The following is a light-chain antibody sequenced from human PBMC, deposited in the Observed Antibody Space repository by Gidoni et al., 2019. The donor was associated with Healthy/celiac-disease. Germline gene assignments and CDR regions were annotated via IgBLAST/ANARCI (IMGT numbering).Light chain of an antibody. Sequence: EIVLTQSPATLSVPPGERATLPCRASQSVSSNLAWYQQKPGQAPRLLIYGASTRATGIPARFSGSGSGTEFTLTISSLQSEDFAGYYCQQYNNWPPYTFGQGTKLEIK. J-gene: IGKJ2*01. V-gene: IGKV3-15*01. CDR3: QQYNNWPPYT. CDR2: GAS. CDR1: QSVSSN.